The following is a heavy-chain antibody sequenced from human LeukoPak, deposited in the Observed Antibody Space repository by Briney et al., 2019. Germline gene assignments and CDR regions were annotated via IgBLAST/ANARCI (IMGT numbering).Heavy chain of an antibody. CDR3: AKDLGGEGGSGFPGY. CDR1: GFTFRGYE. J-gene: IGHJ4*02. Sequence: PGGSLRLSCAASGFTFRGYEMNWVRQAPGKGLEWISYICGRGKTIYYADSVKGRFTISRDNSKSTLYLQMNSLRAEDTAIYYCAKDLGGEGGSGFPGYWGRGTLVTVSS. CDR2: ICGRGKTI. V-gene: IGHV3-48*03. D-gene: IGHD3-10*01.